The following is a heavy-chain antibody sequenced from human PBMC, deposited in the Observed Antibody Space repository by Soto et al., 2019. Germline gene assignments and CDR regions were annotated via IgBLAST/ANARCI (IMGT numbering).Heavy chain of an antibody. CDR3: ARGKTHCSGGYCHEQFDY. CDR1: GYTFSNHY. CDR2: INPSGGST. V-gene: IGHV1-46*01. D-gene: IGHD2-15*01. J-gene: IGHJ4*02. Sequence: ASVKVSCKASGYTFSNHYIHWVRQVPGQGLEWMGVINPSGGSTHFAQKFQGRVTMTRVTSTRTVFMEMTSLRSEDTAVYYCARGKTHCSGGYCHEQFDYWGQGSLVTVSS.